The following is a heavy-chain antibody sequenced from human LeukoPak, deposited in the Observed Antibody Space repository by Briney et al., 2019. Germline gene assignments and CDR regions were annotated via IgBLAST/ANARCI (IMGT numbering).Heavy chain of an antibody. D-gene: IGHD3-16*01. CDR2: VFASGST. V-gene: IGHV4-4*07. CDR1: GGSISSYS. J-gene: IGHJ4*02. CDR3: VGARGGIDY. Sequence: SETLSLTCTVSGGSISSYSWSWIRQPAGKGLEWIGRVFASGSTNYSPSLKSRVTMSVDTSTNQFSLRLSSVTAADTAVYYCVGARGGIDYWGQGTLVTVSS.